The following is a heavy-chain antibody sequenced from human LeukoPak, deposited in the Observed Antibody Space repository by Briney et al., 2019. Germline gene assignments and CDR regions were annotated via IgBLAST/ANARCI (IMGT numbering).Heavy chain of an antibody. Sequence: PGGSLRLSCAASGFTFDAYGMTWVRQAPGKGLELVSGINWNGGSTGYADSVKGRFTISRDNAKNSLYLQMNSLRAEDTALYHCARTRYSGSYGGADYWGQGTLVTVSS. CDR3: ARTRYSGSYGGADY. CDR1: GFTFDAYG. D-gene: IGHD1-26*01. J-gene: IGHJ4*02. V-gene: IGHV3-20*01. CDR2: INWNGGST.